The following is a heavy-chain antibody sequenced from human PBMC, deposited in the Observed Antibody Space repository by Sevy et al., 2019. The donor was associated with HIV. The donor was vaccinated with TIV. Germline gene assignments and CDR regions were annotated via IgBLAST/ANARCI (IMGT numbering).Heavy chain of an antibody. CDR1: GVSISSSSYD. D-gene: IGHD2-21*01. Sequence: SETLSLTCSVSGVSISSSSYDWGWIRQPPGKGLEWIGSINYSGSTYYNPSLMSRVTVSVDTSKNQFSLNLRSVTAADTAVYYCAGHGGIVDRAFDFWGRGTLVTVSS. CDR2: INYSGST. J-gene: IGHJ4*02. V-gene: IGHV4-39*01. CDR3: AGHGGIVDRAFDF.